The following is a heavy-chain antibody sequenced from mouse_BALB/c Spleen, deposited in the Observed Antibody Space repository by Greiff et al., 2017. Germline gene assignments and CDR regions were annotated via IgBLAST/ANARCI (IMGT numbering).Heavy chain of an antibody. D-gene: IGHD2-1*01. V-gene: IGHV5-17*02. J-gene: IGHJ2*01. Sequence: EVHLVESGGGLVQPGGSRKLSCAASGFTFSSFGMHWVRQAPEKGLEWVAYISSGSSTIYYADTVKGRFTISRDNPKNTLFLQMTSLRSEDTAMYYCARLGSSYGNYDYWGQGTTLTVSS. CDR3: ARLGSSYGNYDY. CDR2: ISSGSSTI. CDR1: GFTFSSFG.